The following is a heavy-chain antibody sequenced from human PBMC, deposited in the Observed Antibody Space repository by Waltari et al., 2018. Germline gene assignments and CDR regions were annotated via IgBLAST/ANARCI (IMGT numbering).Heavy chain of an antibody. D-gene: IGHD3-22*01. J-gene: IGHJ4*02. CDR1: GGSFSGYY. V-gene: IGHV4-34*01. Sequence: QVQLQQWGAGLLKPSETLYPTCAVYGGSFSGYYWRWIRQPPGKGVEWIGAIKHSGSTNYNPSLKSRVTISVDTSKNQFSLKLSSVTAADTAVYYCARGSWRQRRGYDSKRPPHFDYWGQGTLVTVSS. CDR2: IKHSGST. CDR3: ARGSWRQRRGYDSKRPPHFDY.